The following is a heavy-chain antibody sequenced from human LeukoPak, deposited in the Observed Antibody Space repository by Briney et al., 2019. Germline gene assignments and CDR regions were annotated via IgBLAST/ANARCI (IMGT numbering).Heavy chain of an antibody. CDR3: ARVDDLDAFDI. D-gene: IGHD2-2*03. CDR2: ISDDGTSR. Sequence: GGSLRLSCVTSGFTFSNHAVHWVRQGPGKGLEWVAVISDDGTSRFYADSVKGRFTIFRDNSKNTLFLQINSLRPEDTAMYYCARVDDLDAFDIWGQGTLVTVSS. V-gene: IGHV3-30*04. J-gene: IGHJ3*02. CDR1: GFTFSNHA.